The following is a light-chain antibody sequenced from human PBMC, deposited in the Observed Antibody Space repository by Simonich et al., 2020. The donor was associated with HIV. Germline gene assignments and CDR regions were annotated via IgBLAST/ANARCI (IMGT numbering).Light chain of an antibody. CDR1: QSVLYSSNNKKY. J-gene: IGKJ1*01. V-gene: IGKV4-1*01. Sequence: DIVMTRSPDSLAVSLGERATINCKSSQSVLYSSNNKKYLAWYQQKPGQPPKLLIYWASTRESGVPDRFSGSGSGTDFTLTISSLQAEDVAVYYCQQYFSTPRTFGQGTKVEI. CDR2: WAS. CDR3: QQYFSTPRT.